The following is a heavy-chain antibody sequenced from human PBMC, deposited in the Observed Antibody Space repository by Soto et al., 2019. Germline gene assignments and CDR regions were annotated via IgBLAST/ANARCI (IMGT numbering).Heavy chain of an antibody. CDR1: GFSLSTTRVG. V-gene: IGHV2-5*02. Sequence: QITLKESGPTLVKPTQTRTLTCTFSGFSLSTTRVGVGWIRKPPGKALEWLALIYWDDDKRYSPFLKSRLTITKDTSKNQVVLTMTNMDPMDTATYFCAHTLVAGLGYYFDYWGQGTLVTVSS. CDR3: AHTLVAGLGYYFDY. CDR2: IYWDDDK. J-gene: IGHJ4*02. D-gene: IGHD6-19*01.